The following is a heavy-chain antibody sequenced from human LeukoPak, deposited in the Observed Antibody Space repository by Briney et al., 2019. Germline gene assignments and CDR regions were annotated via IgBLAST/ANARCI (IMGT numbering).Heavy chain of an antibody. V-gene: IGHV1-8*01. CDR2: MNPNSGNT. Sequence: ASVKVSCKASGYTFTSYDINWVRQATGQGLEWMGWMNPNSGNTGYAQKFQGRVTMTRNTSISTAYMELSSLRSEDTAVYYCARARPVLSTSRKNRAGNWFDHWGQGTLVTVSS. D-gene: IGHD2-2*01. CDR1: GYTFTSYD. CDR3: ARARPVLSTSRKNRAGNWFDH. J-gene: IGHJ5*02.